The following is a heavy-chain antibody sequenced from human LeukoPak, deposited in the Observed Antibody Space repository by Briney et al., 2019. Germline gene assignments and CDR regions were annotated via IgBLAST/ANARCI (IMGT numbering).Heavy chain of an antibody. CDR3: ARAITMVRGAFDY. V-gene: IGHV1-46*01. Sequence: GASVKVSCKASGYTFTSYSISWVRQAPGQGLEWMGIINPSGGSTSYAQKFQGRVTITADESTSTAYMELSSLRFEDTAVYYCARAITMVRGAFDYWGQGTLVTVSS. CDR2: INPSGGST. D-gene: IGHD3-10*01. J-gene: IGHJ4*02. CDR1: GYTFTSYS.